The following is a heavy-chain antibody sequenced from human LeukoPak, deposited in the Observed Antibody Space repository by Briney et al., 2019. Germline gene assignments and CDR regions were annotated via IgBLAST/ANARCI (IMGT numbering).Heavy chain of an antibody. CDR3: ARTYYDSSGYFHYFDY. V-gene: IGHV4-61*01. CDR1: GGSISSGSYY. CDR2: IYYSGST. Sequence: SETLSLTCAVSGGSISSGSYYWSWIRQPPGKGLEWIGYIYYSGSTNYNPSLKSRVTISVDTSKNQFSLKLSSVTAADTAVYYCARTYYDSSGYFHYFDYWGQGTLVTVSS. J-gene: IGHJ4*02. D-gene: IGHD3-22*01.